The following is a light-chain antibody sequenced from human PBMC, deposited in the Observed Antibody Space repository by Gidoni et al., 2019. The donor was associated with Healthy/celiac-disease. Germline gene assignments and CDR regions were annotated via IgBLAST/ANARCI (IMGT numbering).Light chain of an antibody. V-gene: IGKV3-11*01. Sequence: LATLSLSPGERATLSCRASQSVSSYLAWYQQKPGQAPRLLIYDASNRATGIPARFSGSGSGTDFTLTISSLEPEDVAVYYCQQRSNWPITFGQGTRLEIK. CDR1: QSVSSY. J-gene: IGKJ5*01. CDR2: DAS. CDR3: QQRSNWPIT.